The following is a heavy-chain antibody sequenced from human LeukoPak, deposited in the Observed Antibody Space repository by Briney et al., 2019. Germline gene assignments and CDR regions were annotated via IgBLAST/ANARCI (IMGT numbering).Heavy chain of an antibody. CDR1: GFTVSSNY. CDR2: IYSGGST. J-gene: IGHJ5*02. V-gene: IGHV3-53*01. CDR3: ARVDSRWFDP. Sequence: GGSLRLSCAASGFTVSSNYMSWVRQAPGKGLEWVSVIYSGGSTYYADSAKGRFTISRDNSKNTLYLQMNSLRAEDTAVYYCARVDSRWFDPWGQGTLVTVSS.